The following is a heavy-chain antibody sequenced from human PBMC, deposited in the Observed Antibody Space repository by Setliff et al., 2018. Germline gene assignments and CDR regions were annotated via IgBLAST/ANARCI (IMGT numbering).Heavy chain of an antibody. V-gene: IGHV3-30*18. CDR2: ISYDGSNK. J-gene: IGHJ4*02. CDR3: AKAWAPRGSVFIYFDY. D-gene: IGHD3-10*01. CDR1: GYTFSSYV. Sequence: PGGSLRLSCAASGYTFSSYVMHWVRQAPGKGLEWVAVISYDGSNKYYADSVKGRFTISRDNSKNTLYLQMNSLRAEDTAVYYCAKAWAPRGSVFIYFDYWGQGTLVTVSS.